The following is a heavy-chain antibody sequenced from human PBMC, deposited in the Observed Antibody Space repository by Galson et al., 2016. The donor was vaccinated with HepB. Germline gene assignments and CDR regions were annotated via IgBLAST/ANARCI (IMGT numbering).Heavy chain of an antibody. D-gene: IGHD3-22*01. Sequence: SLRLSCAASGFAFSRFGMHWVRQAPGRGLEWVAVITYDGDSTSYEDSVKGRFTILRDNSRSTLFLQMNSLTAEDSGVYYCAKDGPGGRYRGYEDGRRDWGQGTLVTVTS. J-gene: IGHJ4*02. CDR2: ITYDGDST. CDR1: GFAFSRFG. CDR3: AKDGPGGRYRGYEDGRRD. V-gene: IGHV3-30*18.